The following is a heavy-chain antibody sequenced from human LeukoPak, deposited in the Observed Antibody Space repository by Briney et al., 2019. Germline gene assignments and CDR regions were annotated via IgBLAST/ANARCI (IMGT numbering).Heavy chain of an antibody. Sequence: SETLSLTCSVYGGSFSGYYWSWLRQPPGKGLEWLGEINNSGSTNYNPSLKSRVTISVDTSKKQFSLKLSSVTAADTAVYYCATGDCSSTSCYRKGVYFQHWGQGTLVTVSS. J-gene: IGHJ1*01. D-gene: IGHD2-2*02. CDR3: ATGDCSSTSCYRKGVYFQH. V-gene: IGHV4-34*01. CDR1: GGSFSGYY. CDR2: INNSGST.